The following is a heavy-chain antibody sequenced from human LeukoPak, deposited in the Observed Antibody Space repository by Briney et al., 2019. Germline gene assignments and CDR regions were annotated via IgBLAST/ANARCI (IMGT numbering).Heavy chain of an antibody. D-gene: IGHD4-17*01. V-gene: IGHV1-18*01. CDR2: ISAYNGNT. Sequence: ASVKVSCKTSGYTFTIYGISWVRQAPGQGLEWMGWISAYNGNTRYAQKLQGRVTMTTDTSTSTAYMELRSLRSDDTAVYYCARDSLYGDYVVWGQGTLVTVSS. CDR1: GYTFTIYG. CDR3: ARDSLYGDYVV. J-gene: IGHJ4*02.